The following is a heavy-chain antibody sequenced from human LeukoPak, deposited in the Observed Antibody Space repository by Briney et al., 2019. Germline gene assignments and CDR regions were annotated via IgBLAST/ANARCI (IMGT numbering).Heavy chain of an antibody. V-gene: IGHV1-18*01. Sequence: ASVKVSCTASGYTFTSYGISWVRQAPGQGLEWMGWISAYNGNTNYAQKLQGRVTMTTDTSTSTAYMELRSLRSDDTAVYYCARGAFMITFGGVIAPGGIDYWGQGTLVTVSS. CDR2: ISAYNGNT. CDR1: GYTFTSYG. CDR3: ARGAFMITFGGVIAPGGIDY. D-gene: IGHD3-16*02. J-gene: IGHJ4*02.